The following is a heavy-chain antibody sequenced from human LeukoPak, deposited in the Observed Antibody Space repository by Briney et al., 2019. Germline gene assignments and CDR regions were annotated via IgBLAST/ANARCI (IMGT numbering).Heavy chain of an antibody. Sequence: ASVKVSCKASGYTFTSYDINWVRQAPGQGLEWMGWISAYNGNTNYAQKLQGRVTMTTDTSTSTAYMELRSLRSDDTAVYYCARVSPTDYYDILTGYSTSPFDYWGQGTLVTVSS. J-gene: IGHJ4*02. CDR3: ARVSPTDYYDILTGYSTSPFDY. D-gene: IGHD3-9*01. V-gene: IGHV1-18*01. CDR1: GYTFTSYD. CDR2: ISAYNGNT.